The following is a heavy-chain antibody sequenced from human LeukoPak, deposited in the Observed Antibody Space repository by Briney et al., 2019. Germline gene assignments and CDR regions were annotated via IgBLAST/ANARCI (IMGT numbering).Heavy chain of an antibody. CDR3: ARLLPAATTVYYYMDV. V-gene: IGHV4-59*11. CDR2: IYYSGRT. J-gene: IGHJ6*03. Sequence: SETLSLTCTVSGGSISSHYWSWIRQPPGKGLEWIGYIYYSGRTKYNPSLKSRVTISVDTSKNQFSLKLSSVTAADTAVYYCARLLPAATTVYYYMDVWGKGTTVTIPS. CDR1: GGSISSHY. D-gene: IGHD2-2*01.